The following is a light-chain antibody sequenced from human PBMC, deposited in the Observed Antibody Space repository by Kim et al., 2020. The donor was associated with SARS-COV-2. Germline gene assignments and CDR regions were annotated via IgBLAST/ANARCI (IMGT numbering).Light chain of an antibody. CDR2: YNN. V-gene: IGLV1-44*01. Sequence: GQRVTISCSGSTSNIGSNTVNWYHQLPGTAPKLLIYYNNQRPSGVPDRFSGSKSGTSASLAISGLQSEDEADYYCAAWDDSLNGPVFGGGTKLTVL. J-gene: IGLJ3*02. CDR1: TSNIGSNT. CDR3: AAWDDSLNGPV.